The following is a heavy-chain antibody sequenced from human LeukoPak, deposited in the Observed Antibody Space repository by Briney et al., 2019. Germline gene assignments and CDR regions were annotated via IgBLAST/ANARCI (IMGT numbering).Heavy chain of an antibody. V-gene: IGHV1-3*01. CDR2: INGGNGNT. Sequence: GASVKVSCKASGYTFTSYAMHWVRQAPGQRLEWMGWINGGNGNTNYAQKLQGRVTMTTDTSTSTAYMELRSLRSDDTAVYYCARALNSSGWFPYYYYGMDVWGQGTTVTVSS. CDR3: ARALNSSGWFPYYYYGMDV. CDR1: GYTFTSYA. D-gene: IGHD6-19*01. J-gene: IGHJ6*02.